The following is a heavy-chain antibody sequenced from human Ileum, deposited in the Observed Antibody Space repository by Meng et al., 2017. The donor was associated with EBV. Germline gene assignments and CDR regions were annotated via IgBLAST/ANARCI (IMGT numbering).Heavy chain of an antibody. CDR3: ASSDYYRSNY. Sequence: QVQLQVAGPGLVKPSETLSLTRAVSGGSISRSDWWSWVRQPPGKGLEWIGETSHSGSTNYSPSLKSRVTISLDKSKNQLSLKLNSVTAADTAVYYCASSDYYRSNYWGQGTLVTVSS. CDR2: TSHSGST. D-gene: IGHD3-22*01. J-gene: IGHJ4*02. V-gene: IGHV4-4*02. CDR1: GGSISRSDW.